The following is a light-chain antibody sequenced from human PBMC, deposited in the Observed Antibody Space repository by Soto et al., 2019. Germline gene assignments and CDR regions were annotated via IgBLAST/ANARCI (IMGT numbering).Light chain of an antibody. CDR2: EVS. J-gene: IGLJ1*01. CDR1: SSDIGAYNY. V-gene: IGLV2-14*01. Sequence: QSGLTQPASVSGSPGQSITISCTGSSSDIGAYNYVSWFQQYPGKAPKLIISEVSNRPSGVSNRFSGSKSGTAASLTISGLQNEDEADYFCFSFTTDWTHVFGNGTKVTV. CDR3: FSFTTDWTHV.